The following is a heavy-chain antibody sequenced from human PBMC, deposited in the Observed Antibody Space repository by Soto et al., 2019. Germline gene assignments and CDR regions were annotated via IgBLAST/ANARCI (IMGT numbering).Heavy chain of an antibody. CDR2: IDPSDSYT. Sequence: GESLKISCKASGYNFTAFWIHWVRQMPGKGLEWLGKIDPSDSYTNYSPSFEGHVTISTDNSITTAYLQWSSLRASDTALYFCARVHKNWFDSWAEGTMVTAPQ. V-gene: IGHV5-10-1*01. J-gene: IGHJ5*01. CDR3: ARVHKNWFDS. CDR1: GYNFTAFW.